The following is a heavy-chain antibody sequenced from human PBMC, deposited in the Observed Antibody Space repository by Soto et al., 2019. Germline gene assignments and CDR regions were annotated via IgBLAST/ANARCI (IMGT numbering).Heavy chain of an antibody. J-gene: IGHJ6*02. CDR3: ARFTVTAYYYYGMDV. D-gene: IGHD4-4*01. V-gene: IGHV5-10-1*01. CDR1: GYSFTIYW. CDR2: IDPSDSYT. Sequence: GESLKISCKGSGYSFTIYWISWVRQMPGKGLEWMGRIDPSDSYTNYSPSFQGHVTISADKSISTAYLQWSSLKASDTAMYYCARFTVTAYYYYGMDVWGQGTTVTVSS.